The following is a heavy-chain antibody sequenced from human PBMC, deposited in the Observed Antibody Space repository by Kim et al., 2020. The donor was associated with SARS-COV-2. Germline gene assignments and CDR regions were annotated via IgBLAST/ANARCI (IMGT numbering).Heavy chain of an antibody. CDR3: ARGDRYFDSSGYYPDI. CDR2: INAGNGNT. Sequence: ASVKVSCKASGYTFTSYAMHWVRQAPGQRLEWMGWINAGNGNTKYSQKFQGRVTITRDTSASTAYMELSSLRSEDTAVYYCARGDRYFDSSGYYPDIWGQGTMVTVSS. D-gene: IGHD3-22*01. V-gene: IGHV1-3*01. J-gene: IGHJ3*02. CDR1: GYTFTSYA.